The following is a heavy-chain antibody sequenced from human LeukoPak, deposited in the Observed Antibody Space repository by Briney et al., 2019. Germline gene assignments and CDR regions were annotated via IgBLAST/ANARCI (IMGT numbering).Heavy chain of an antibody. CDR2: INWNGDST. CDR3: ARDSGYDWFYNWFDP. J-gene: IGHJ5*02. D-gene: IGHD5-12*01. V-gene: IGHV3-20*04. CDR1: GFTFDDYA. Sequence: PGGSLRLSCAASGFTFDDYAMSWVRQAPGKGLEWVSGINWNGDSTGYADSVKGRFTISRDNAKKSLYLQMNSLRVEDTALYYCARDSGYDWFYNWFDPWGQGALVTVSS.